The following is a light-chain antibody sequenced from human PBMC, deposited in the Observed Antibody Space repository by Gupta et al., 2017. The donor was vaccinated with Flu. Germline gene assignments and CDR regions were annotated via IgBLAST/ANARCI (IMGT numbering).Light chain of an antibody. CDR1: HIGRKS. J-gene: IGLJ2*01. Sequence: YVLTQPPSVSVAPGQTAKVTCGGDHIGRKSVHWYQQKPGQAPVVVVYDDSDRPSGIPERFSGSNSGNTATLTISTVEAGDEAEYYCQVWHISSDHLRVFGGGTKLTVL. V-gene: IGLV3-21*02. CDR3: QVWHISSDHLRV. CDR2: DDS.